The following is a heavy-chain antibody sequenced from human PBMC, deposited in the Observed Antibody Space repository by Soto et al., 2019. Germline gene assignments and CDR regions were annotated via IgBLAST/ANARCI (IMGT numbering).Heavy chain of an antibody. CDR3: ASCPPPSSGHLYYNGMDV. Sequence: GGSLRLSCTVSGFTFSSYWMSWVRQAPGKGLEWVANIKQHGGEKYYVDSVKGRFTISRDNAKNSLFLQMNSLRAEDTAVYYCASCPPPSSGHLYYNGMDVWGRGTTVTVSS. CDR2: IKQHGGEK. J-gene: IGHJ6*02. V-gene: IGHV3-7*01. CDR1: GFTFSSYW. D-gene: IGHD3-22*01.